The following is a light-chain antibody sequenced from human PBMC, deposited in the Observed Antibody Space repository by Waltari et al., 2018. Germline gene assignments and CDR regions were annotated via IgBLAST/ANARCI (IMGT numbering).Light chain of an antibody. CDR3: QVWDTTSDRVV. V-gene: IGLV3-21*03. CDR2: DDS. CDR1: NVGRKS. J-gene: IGLJ2*01. Sequence: SYVLTQPPSASVAPGKTARITCGGENVGRKSVHWYQQKPGQAPLLVVYDDSARPSGIPDRYSASNSGNTATLTISRVENGDEADYYCQVWDTTSDRVVFGGGTKLTVL.